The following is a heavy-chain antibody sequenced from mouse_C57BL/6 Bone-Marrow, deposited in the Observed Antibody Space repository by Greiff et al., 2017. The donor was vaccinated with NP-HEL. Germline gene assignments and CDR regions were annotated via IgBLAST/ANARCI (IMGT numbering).Heavy chain of an antibody. CDR1: GYTFTSYW. D-gene: IGHD1-1*01. J-gene: IGHJ1*03. CDR2: INPSNGGT. CDR3: ARWVDGSWYFDV. V-gene: IGHV1-53*01. Sequence: QVHVKQSGTELVKPGASVKLSCKASGYTFTSYWMHWVKQRPGQGLEWIGNINPSNGGTNYNEKFKSKATLTVDKSSSTAYMQLSSLTSEDSAVYYCARWVDGSWYFDVWGTGTTVTVSS.